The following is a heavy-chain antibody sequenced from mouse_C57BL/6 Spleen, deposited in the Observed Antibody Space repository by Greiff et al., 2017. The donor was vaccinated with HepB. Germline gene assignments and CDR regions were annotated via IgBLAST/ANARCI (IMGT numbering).Heavy chain of an antibody. Sequence: QVQLQQSGAELARPGASVKLSCKASGYTFTSYGISWVKQRTGQGLEWIGEIYPRSGNTYYNEKFKGKATLTADKSSSTAYMELRSLTSEDSAVYFCARGGGIYYGNYGDYWGQGTSVTVSS. V-gene: IGHV1-81*01. CDR2: IYPRSGNT. CDR1: GYTFTSYG. CDR3: ARGGGIYYGNYGDY. J-gene: IGHJ4*01. D-gene: IGHD2-1*01.